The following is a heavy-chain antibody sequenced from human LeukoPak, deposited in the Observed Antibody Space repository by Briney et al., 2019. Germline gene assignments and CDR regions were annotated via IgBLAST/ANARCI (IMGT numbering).Heavy chain of an antibody. V-gene: IGHV1-69*05. D-gene: IGHD6-19*01. CDR1: GGTFSSYA. Sequence: SVKVSCKASGGTFSSYAISWVRQAPGQGLEWMGWIIPIFGTTNYAQKFQGRVTITTDESTSTAYMELSSLRSEDTAVYYCARSFAYSSGWFDPWGQGTLVTVSS. J-gene: IGHJ5*02. CDR2: IIPIFGTT. CDR3: ARSFAYSSGWFDP.